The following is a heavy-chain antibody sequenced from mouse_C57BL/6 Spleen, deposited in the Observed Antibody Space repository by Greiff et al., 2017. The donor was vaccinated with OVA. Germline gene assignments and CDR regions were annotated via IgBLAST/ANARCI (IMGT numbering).Heavy chain of an antibody. CDR1: GYTFTSYW. CDR2: IDPSDSYT. V-gene: IGHV1-69*01. D-gene: IGHD2-4*01. Sequence: QVQLQQSGAELVMPGASVKLSCKASGYTFTSYWMHWVKQRPGQGLEWIGEIDPSDSYTNYNQKFKGKSTLTVDKSSSTAYMQLSSLTSEDSAVYYCAREDYYDSFAYWGQGTLVTVSA. CDR3: AREDYYDSFAY. J-gene: IGHJ3*01.